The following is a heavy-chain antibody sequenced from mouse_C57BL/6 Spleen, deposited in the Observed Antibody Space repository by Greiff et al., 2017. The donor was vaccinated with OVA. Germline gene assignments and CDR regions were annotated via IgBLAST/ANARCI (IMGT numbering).Heavy chain of an antibody. V-gene: IGHV1-26*01. CDR2: INPNNGGT. J-gene: IGHJ3*01. Sequence: EVQLQQSGPELVKPGASVKISCKASGYTFTDYYMNWVKQSHGKSLEWIGDINPNNGGTSYNQKFKGKATLTVDKSSSTAYMELRSLTSEDSAVYYCARLEYYGSSFAYGGQGTLVTVSA. CDR1: GYTFTDYY. CDR3: ARLEYYGSSFAY. D-gene: IGHD1-1*01.